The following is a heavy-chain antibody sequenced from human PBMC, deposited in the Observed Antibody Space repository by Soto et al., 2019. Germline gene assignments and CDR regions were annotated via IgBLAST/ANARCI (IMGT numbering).Heavy chain of an antibody. CDR3: ANSPTYYGSGSYLSSGY. CDR2: ISGSGGST. D-gene: IGHD3-10*01. Sequence: GGSLRLSCAASGFTFSSYAMSWVRQAPGKGLEWVSAISGSGGSTYYADSVKGRFTISRDNSKNTLYLQMNSLRAEDTAVYYCANSPTYYGSGSYLSSGYWGQGTLVTVSS. J-gene: IGHJ4*02. CDR1: GFTFSSYA. V-gene: IGHV3-23*01.